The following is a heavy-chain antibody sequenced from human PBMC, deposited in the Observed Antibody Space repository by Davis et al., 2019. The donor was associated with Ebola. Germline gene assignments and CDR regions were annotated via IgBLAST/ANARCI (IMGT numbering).Heavy chain of an antibody. D-gene: IGHD1-1*01. Sequence: PSETLSLTCTVSGGSISSYYWSWIRQPPGKGLEWIGYIYYSGSTNYNPSLKSRVTISVDTSKNQFSLKLSSVTAADTAVYYCARYGWDDRTGYYYGMDVWGQGTTVTVSS. V-gene: IGHV4-59*01. J-gene: IGHJ6*02. CDR1: GGSISSYY. CDR3: ARYGWDDRTGYYYGMDV. CDR2: IYYSGST.